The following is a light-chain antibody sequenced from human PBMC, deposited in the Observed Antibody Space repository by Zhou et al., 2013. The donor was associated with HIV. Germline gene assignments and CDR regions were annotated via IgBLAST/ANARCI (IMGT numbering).Light chain of an antibody. CDR3: QQLNSYGD. J-gene: IGKJ4*01. CDR1: QAFGSY. Sequence: DIQLTQSPSFLSASVGDRVTITCRASQAFGSYLAWYQQKPGKAPKLLIYAASTLQTGVPSRFSGSGSGTVFTLTISSLQPEDSATYYCQQLNSYGDFGGGTKVEIK. V-gene: IGKV1-9*01. CDR2: AAS.